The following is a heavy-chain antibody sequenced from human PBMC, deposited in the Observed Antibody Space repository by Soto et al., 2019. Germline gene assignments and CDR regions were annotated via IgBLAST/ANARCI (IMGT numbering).Heavy chain of an antibody. CDR1: WLSLSTSGMC. Sequence: VSGPKLVNPTQTLTLTGAFAWLSLSTSGMCVTWIRQPPGKALEWLARIDWDDDKYYSTSLKTRLTISKDTSKNQVVLTLTNLYPVDTATYCWPRVARGWYSFGSCGQETL. CDR3: PRVARGWYSFGS. CDR2: IDWDDDK. D-gene: IGHD6-19*01. V-gene: IGHV2-70*11. J-gene: IGHJ1*01.